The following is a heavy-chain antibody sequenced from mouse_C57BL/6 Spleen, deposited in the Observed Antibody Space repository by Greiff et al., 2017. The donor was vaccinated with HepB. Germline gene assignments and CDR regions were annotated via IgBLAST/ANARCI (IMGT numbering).Heavy chain of an antibody. D-gene: IGHD1-1*01. CDR3: ARGGYYYGSSSHYFDY. CDR2: IDPSDSET. J-gene: IGHJ2*01. V-gene: IGHV1-52*01. CDR1: GYTFTSYW. Sequence: QVQLQQPGAELVRPGSSVKLSCKASGYTFTSYWMHWVKQRPIQGLEWIGNIDPSDSETHYNQKFKDKATLTVDKSSSTAYMQLSSLTSEDSAVYYCARGGYYYGSSSHYFDYWGQGTTLTVSS.